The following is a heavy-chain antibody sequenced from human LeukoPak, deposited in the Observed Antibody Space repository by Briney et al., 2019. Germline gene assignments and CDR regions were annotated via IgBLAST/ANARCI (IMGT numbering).Heavy chain of an antibody. CDR2: INPNSGGT. J-gene: IGHJ4*02. CDR3: ARSDGSGSYYKDY. D-gene: IGHD3-10*01. Sequence: ASVKVSCKASGYTFTGYYMHWVRQAPGQGLEGMGWINPNSGGTNYAQKFQGRVTMTRDTSISTAYMELSRLRSDDTAVYYCARSDGSGSYYKDYWGQGTLVTVYS. CDR1: GYTFTGYY. V-gene: IGHV1-2*02.